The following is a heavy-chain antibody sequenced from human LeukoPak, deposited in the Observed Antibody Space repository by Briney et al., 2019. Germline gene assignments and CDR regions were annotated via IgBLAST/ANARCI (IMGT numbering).Heavy chain of an antibody. Sequence: KCGESLKISCKGSGYRFTSYWIGWVRQMPGKGLEWMGIIYPGDPDTRYSPSFQGQVTISADKSISTAYLQWSSLKASDTAMYYCATTSAVAGTYDYWGQGTLVTVSS. V-gene: IGHV5-51*01. CDR1: GYRFTSYW. J-gene: IGHJ4*02. CDR3: ATTSAVAGTYDY. D-gene: IGHD6-19*01. CDR2: IYPGDPDT.